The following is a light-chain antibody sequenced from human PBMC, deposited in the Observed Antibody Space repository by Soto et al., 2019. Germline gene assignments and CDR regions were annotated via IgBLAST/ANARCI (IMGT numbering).Light chain of an antibody. V-gene: IGLV2-18*02. CDR3: SSYTSSSTLGV. J-gene: IGLJ2*01. Sequence: QSALTQPPSVSGSPGQSVTISCTGTSSDVGSYNRVSWYQHPPGTAPKLMIYEVSNRPSGVPDRFSGSKSGNTASLTISGLQAEDEADYYCSSYTSSSTLGVFGVGTKLTVL. CDR2: EVS. CDR1: SSDVGSYNR.